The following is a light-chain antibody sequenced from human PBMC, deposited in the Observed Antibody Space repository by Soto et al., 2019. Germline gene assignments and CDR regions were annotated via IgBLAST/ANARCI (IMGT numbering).Light chain of an antibody. CDR1: NIGSKN. CDR3: QGWDTSTAL. Sequence: SYELTQPLSVSVALGQTARITCGGNNIGSKNVHWYQQKPGQAPVLVIYNDNNRPSGIPERFPGSNSGSTATLTISRAQAGYEAGYFFQGWDTSTALIGGGTKLTVL. V-gene: IGLV3-9*01. J-gene: IGLJ2*01. CDR2: NDN.